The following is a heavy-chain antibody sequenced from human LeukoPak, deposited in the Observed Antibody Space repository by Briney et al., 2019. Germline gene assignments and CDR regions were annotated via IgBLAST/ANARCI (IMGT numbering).Heavy chain of an antibody. V-gene: IGHV3-48*03. CDR2: IDSGRGSSR. CDR1: GFTFSSYE. J-gene: IGHJ4*02. Sequence: QPGGSLRLSCAASGFTFSSYEMNWVRQAPGKGLEWVSYIDSGRGSSRKYADSVKGRFTISRDNSKNTLYLQMNSLRAEDTAVYYCAKHGSGSYWFFGYWGQGTLVTVSS. D-gene: IGHD3-10*01. CDR3: AKHGSGSYWFFGY.